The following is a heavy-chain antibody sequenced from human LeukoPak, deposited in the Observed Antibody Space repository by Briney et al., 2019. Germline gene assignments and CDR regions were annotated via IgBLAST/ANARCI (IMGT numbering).Heavy chain of an antibody. V-gene: IGHV3-66*01. CDR2: IYSGGST. CDR1: GFTVSSNY. J-gene: IGHJ3*02. Sequence: PGGSLRLSCAASGFTVSSNYMSWVRQAPGKGLEGVSVIYSGGSTYYADSVKGRFTITRDNSKNTLHLQMNSLRAEDTARYYCARETVGAFDIWGQGTMVTVSS. CDR3: ARETVGAFDI.